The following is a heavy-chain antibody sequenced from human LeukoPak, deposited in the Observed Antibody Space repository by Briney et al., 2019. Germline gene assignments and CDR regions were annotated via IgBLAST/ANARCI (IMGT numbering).Heavy chain of an antibody. V-gene: IGHV3-23*01. D-gene: IGHD3-22*01. CDR1: GFTFSSYS. CDR3: ARSRDSSGYYQDAFDI. Sequence: PGGSLRLSCAASGFTFSSYSMNWVRQAPGKGLEWVSAISGSGGSTYYADSVKGRFTISRDNSKNTLYLQMNSLRAEDTAVYYCARSRDSSGYYQDAFDIWGQGTMVTVSS. J-gene: IGHJ3*02. CDR2: ISGSGGST.